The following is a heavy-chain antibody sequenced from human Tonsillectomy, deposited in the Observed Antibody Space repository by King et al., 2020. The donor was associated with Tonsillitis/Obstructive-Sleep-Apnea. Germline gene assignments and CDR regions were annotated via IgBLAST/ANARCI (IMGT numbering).Heavy chain of an antibody. V-gene: IGHV4-34*01. CDR3: PSRVTVTTPGWFDP. J-gene: IGHJ5*02. CDR2: INHSGST. CDR1: GGSFSGYY. D-gene: IGHD4-17*01. Sequence: VQLQQWGAGLLKPSETLSLTCAVYGGSFSGYYWSWIRQPPGKGLEWIGEINHSGSTNYNPSLKSRVTISVDTSKNQFSLKLSSVTAADTAVYYCPSRVTVTTPGWFDPWGQGTLVTVSS.